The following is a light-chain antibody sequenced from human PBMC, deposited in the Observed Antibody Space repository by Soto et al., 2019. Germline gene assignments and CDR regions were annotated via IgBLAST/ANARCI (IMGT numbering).Light chain of an antibody. Sequence: QAVVTQPASLSGSPGQSITISCTGTSSDVGGYNYVSWFQQHPGKAPKLMIYEVSNRPSGVSNRFSGSKSANTASLTISGLQAEDEAEYYCSSYTRSSTWVFGGGTKLTVL. CDR2: EVS. CDR1: SSDVGGYNY. J-gene: IGLJ3*02. CDR3: SSYTRSSTWV. V-gene: IGLV2-14*01.